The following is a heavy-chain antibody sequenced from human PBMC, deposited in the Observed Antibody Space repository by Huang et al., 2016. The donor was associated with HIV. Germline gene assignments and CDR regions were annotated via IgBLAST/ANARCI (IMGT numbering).Heavy chain of an antibody. CDR1: GGSFSGYY. CDR3: ARMFKYDSGGYWGNDAFDI. D-gene: IGHD3-22*01. J-gene: IGHJ3*02. V-gene: IGHV4-34*02. CDR2: ISDSGST. Sequence: QVQLQQWGAELLEPSETLCLTCAVSGGSFSGYYWTWILHPPGRGLEWIGEISDSGSTTYTPTLKSRVTISGDTSQSQFSLKLNSVTAADTAIYYCARMFKYDSGGYWGNDAFDIWGQGTMVTVSS.